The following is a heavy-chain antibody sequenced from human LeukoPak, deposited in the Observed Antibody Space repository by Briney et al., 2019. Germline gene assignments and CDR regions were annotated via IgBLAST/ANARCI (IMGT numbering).Heavy chain of an antibody. CDR3: ARGPLYSSSWYNWFDP. CDR2: INHSGST. CDR1: GGSFSGYY. J-gene: IGHJ5*02. D-gene: IGHD6-13*01. Sequence: SETLSLTCAVYGGSFSGYYWSWIRQPPGKGLEWIGEINHSGSTNYNPSLKGRVTISVDTSKNQFSLKLCSVTAADTAVYYCARGPLYSSSWYNWFDPWGQGTLVTVSS. V-gene: IGHV4-34*01.